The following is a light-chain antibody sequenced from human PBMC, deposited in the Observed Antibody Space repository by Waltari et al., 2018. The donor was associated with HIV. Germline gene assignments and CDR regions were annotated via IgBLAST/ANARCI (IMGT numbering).Light chain of an antibody. CDR1: STQGGAEPD. V-gene: IGLV1-40*01. CDR3: QSYDSNLSGL. CDR2: GNS. J-gene: IGLJ2*01. Sequence: CELTLPHSASASPGQRGTMPCTGRSTQGGAEPDVVWYQQVPGRAPKVVIYGNSNRPSGVPDRFSGSKSGSSASLVITGLQSEDEADYYCQSYDSNLSGLFGGGTKVTVL.